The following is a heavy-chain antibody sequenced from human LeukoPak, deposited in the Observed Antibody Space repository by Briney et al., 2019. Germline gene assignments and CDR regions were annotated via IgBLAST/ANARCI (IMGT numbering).Heavy chain of an antibody. V-gene: IGHV5-51*01. D-gene: IGHD3-3*01. CDR2: IYPGDSDT. CDR1: GYSFTSYW. CDR3: AMPLPGYDFWIGYYRGAFDI. Sequence: GESLKISCKGSGYSFTSYWIGWVRQMPGKGLEWMGIIYPGDSDTRYSPSFQGQVAISADKSISTAYLQWSSLKASDTAMYYCAMPLPGYDFWIGYYRGAFDIWGQGTMVTVSS. J-gene: IGHJ3*02.